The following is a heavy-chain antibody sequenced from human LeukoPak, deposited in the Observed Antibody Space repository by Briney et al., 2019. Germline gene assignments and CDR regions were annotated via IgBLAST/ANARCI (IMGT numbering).Heavy chain of an antibody. V-gene: IGHV3-30-3*01. J-gene: IGHJ6*02. Sequence: GGSLRLSCAASGLTFSSYAMHWVRQAPGKGLEWVAVISYDGSNKYYADSVKGRFTISRDNSKNTLYLQMNSLRAEDTAVYYCARDNDFWSGYYPPGERYGMDVWGQGTTVTVSS. D-gene: IGHD3-3*01. CDR1: GLTFSSYA. CDR3: ARDNDFWSGYYPPGERYGMDV. CDR2: ISYDGSNK.